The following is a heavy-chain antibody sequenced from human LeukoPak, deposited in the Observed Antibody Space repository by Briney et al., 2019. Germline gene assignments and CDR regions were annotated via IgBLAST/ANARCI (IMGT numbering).Heavy chain of an antibody. CDR3: AKDPHARITGTTLY. V-gene: IGHV3-23*01. CDR1: GFTFSSYA. J-gene: IGHJ4*02. CDR2: ITGSGGST. D-gene: IGHD1-20*01. Sequence: GGSLRLSYVASGFTFSSYAMSWVRQAPGKGLEWVSHITGSGGSTYYADSVKGRFTISRDNSKDTLYLQMNSLRAEDTAFYYCAKDPHARITGTTLYWGQGTLVTVSS.